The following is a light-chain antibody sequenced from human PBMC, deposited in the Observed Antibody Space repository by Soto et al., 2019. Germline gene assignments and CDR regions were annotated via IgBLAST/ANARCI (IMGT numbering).Light chain of an antibody. CDR3: SSYTSSSTLVYV. CDR1: SSDVGGYNY. V-gene: IGLV2-14*01. CDR2: DVS. J-gene: IGLJ7*01. Sequence: QSALTQPASVSGSPGQSITISCTGTSSDVGGYNYVSWYQQHPGKAPKLMIYDVSNRPSGVSNRFSGSKSGNTASLTISGLQAEDEADYYCSSYTSSSTLVYVFGTGTQLTGL.